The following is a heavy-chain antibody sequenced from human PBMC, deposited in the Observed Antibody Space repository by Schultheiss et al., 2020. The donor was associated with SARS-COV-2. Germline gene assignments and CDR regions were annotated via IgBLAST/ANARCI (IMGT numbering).Heavy chain of an antibody. J-gene: IGHJ6*02. D-gene: IGHD2-15*01. CDR2: ISSSGSTI. CDR3: ARGPESNCSGGSCYSNYYYGMDV. CDR1: GFTVSSNY. Sequence: GGSLRLSCAASGFTVSSNYMSWVRQAPGKGLEWVSYISSSGSTIYYADSVKGRFTISRDNSKNTLYLQMNSLRAEDTAVYYCARGPESNCSGGSCYSNYYYGMDVWGQGTTVTVSS. V-gene: IGHV3-48*01.